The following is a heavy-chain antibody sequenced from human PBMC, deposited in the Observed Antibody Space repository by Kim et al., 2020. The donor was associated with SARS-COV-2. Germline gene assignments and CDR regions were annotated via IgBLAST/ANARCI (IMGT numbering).Heavy chain of an antibody. CDR1: GFTFNSYW. D-gene: IGHD6-19*01. J-gene: IGHJ4*02. V-gene: IGHV3-7*01. CDR3: ARDRVQQWPIFDY. CDR2: IKQDGSEK. Sequence: GGSLRLSCEASGFTFNSYWMRWVRQAPGKGLEWVANIKQDGSEKYYVDSVKGRFTISRDNAKNSLYLQMNSLRAEDTAVYYCARDRVQQWPIFDYCGQGALVSVSS.